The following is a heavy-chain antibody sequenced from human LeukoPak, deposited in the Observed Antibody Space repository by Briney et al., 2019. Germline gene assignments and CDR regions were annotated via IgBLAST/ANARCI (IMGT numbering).Heavy chain of an antibody. J-gene: IGHJ4*02. V-gene: IGHV4-39*01. CDR3: ARGIAAAGKGHYFDY. CDR2: IYYSGST. D-gene: IGHD6-13*01. CDR1: GGSISSRSYY. Sequence: PSETLSLTCTVSGGSISSRSYYWGWIRQPPGKGLEWIGSIYYSGSTYYNPSLKSRVTISVDTSKNQFSLKLSSVTAADTAVYYCARGIAAAGKGHYFDYWGQGTLVTVSS.